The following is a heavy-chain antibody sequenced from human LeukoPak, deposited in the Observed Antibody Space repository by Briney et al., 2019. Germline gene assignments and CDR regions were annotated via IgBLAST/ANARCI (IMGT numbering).Heavy chain of an antibody. V-gene: IGHV1-18*04. CDR3: ARAGRLVPAAADY. Sequence: ASVKFSCMASGYTFTSYGISWVRRAPGQGLEWMGWISAYNGNTNYAQKLQGRVTMTTDTYTSTAYMELRSLRSDDTAVYYCARAGRLVPAAADYWGQGTLVTVSS. CDR2: ISAYNGNT. CDR1: GYTFTSYG. D-gene: IGHD2-2*01. J-gene: IGHJ4*02.